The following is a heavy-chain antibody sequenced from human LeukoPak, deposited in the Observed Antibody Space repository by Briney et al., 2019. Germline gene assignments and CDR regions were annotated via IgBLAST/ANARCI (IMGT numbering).Heavy chain of an antibody. Sequence: GASVKVSCKASGYTFTGYYMHWVRQAPGQGLEWMGWINPSSGGTYYAQKFQGRVTMTSDTSIRTAYMELSRLRSDDTAVYYCARDLYGGTSATFDYWGQGTLVTVSS. CDR3: ARDLYGGTSATFDY. V-gene: IGHV1-2*02. J-gene: IGHJ4*02. CDR1: GYTFTGYY. CDR2: INPSSGGT. D-gene: IGHD4-23*01.